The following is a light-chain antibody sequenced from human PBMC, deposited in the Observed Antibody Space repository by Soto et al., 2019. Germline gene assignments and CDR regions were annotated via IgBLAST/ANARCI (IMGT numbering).Light chain of an antibody. CDR3: QHYNSYSEA. J-gene: IGKJ1*01. CDR1: QSISSY. V-gene: IGKV1-5*01. Sequence: DIHMTQSPSSLSASWVYIVTITCXASQSISSYLNWYQQKPGKAPKVLIWDASSLQRGVPSRFSGSGSGTEFTLTISSLQPDDFATYYCQHYNSYSEAFGQGTKVDIK. CDR2: DAS.